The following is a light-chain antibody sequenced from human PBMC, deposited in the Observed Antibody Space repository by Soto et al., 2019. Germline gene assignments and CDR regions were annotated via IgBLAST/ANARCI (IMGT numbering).Light chain of an antibody. J-gene: IGKJ5*01. CDR1: QSLLHNNGYNY. Sequence: EIVMTQSPLSLPVTLGAPASISCRSSQSLLHNNGYNYLDWYVQKTGQSPALLILFGSNRAPGVPARISGSGSGTDFTLKISRVEAEDVGFYYCMRALKNPVTFGQGTRLEIK. CDR3: MRALKNPVT. V-gene: IGKV2-28*01. CDR2: FGS.